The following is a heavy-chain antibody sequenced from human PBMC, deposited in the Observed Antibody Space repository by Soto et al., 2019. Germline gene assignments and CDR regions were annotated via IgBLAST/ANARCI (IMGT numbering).Heavy chain of an antibody. CDR3: ARDRSSWPTVGAFDI. CDR1: GFTFSDDY. V-gene: IGHV3-11*01. D-gene: IGHD6-13*01. J-gene: IGHJ3*02. CDR2: ISSSGSTI. Sequence: GGSLILSCAASGFTFSDDYMSWIRQAPGKGLEWVSYISSSGSTIYYADSVKGRFTISRDNAKNSLYLQMNSLRAEDTAVYYCARDRSSWPTVGAFDIWGQGTMVTVSS.